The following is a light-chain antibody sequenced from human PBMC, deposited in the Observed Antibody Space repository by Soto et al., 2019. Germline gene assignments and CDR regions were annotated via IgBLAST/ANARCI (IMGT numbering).Light chain of an antibody. Sequence: EILLTQSPVTLSLSPGERATLSCRASQNVRGYLAWYQQKPGQAPRLLIYDASNRATGIPARFSGSGSWTDFTLTYSTLKPQEVGVYSCQQKLSVHTFGQGTKVHIK. CDR2: DAS. V-gene: IGKV3-11*01. CDR3: QQKLSVHT. J-gene: IGKJ1*01. CDR1: QNVRGY.